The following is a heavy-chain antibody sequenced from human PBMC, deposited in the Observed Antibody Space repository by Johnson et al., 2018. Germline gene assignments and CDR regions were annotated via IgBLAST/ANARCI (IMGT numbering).Heavy chain of an antibody. CDR2: ISYDGSNK. CDR3: ASLSAGAFDI. Sequence: QVQLVQSGGGVVQPGRSLRLSCAASGFTFSSYAMHWVRQAPGKGLEWVAVISYDGSNKYYADSVKGRFTISRDKSKNTLYLQMNSLRAEDTAVYYCASLSAGAFDIWGQGTMVTVSS. D-gene: IGHD3-3*02. CDR1: GFTFSSYA. J-gene: IGHJ3*02. V-gene: IGHV3-30-3*01.